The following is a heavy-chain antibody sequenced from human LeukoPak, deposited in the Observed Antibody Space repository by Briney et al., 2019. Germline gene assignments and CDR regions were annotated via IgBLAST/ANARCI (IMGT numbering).Heavy chain of an antibody. V-gene: IGHV4-59*01. D-gene: IGHD2-2*01. CDR3: ARGEAIGWFDP. CDR2: IYYSGST. Sequence: SETLSLTCTVFGGSISSYYWSWIRQPPGKGLEWIGYIYYSGSTNYNPSLKSRITISVDTSKNQFSLKLSSVTAADTAVYYCARGEAIGWFDPWGQGTLVTVSS. CDR1: GGSISSYY. J-gene: IGHJ5*02.